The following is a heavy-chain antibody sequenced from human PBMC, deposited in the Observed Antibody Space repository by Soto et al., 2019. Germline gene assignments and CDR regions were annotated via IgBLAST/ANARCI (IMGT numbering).Heavy chain of an antibody. CDR2: IYHSGST. V-gene: IGHV4-4*02. CDR3: ARKKVVARPTWFDP. CDR1: GGSISSSNW. D-gene: IGHD2-15*01. J-gene: IGHJ5*02. Sequence: PSETLSLTCAVSGGSISSSNWWSWVRQPPGKGLEWIGQIYHSGSTNYNPSLKSRVTISLDKSKNQFSLKVSSVTAADTAVYYWARKKVVARPTWFDPWGQGTLVTGSS.